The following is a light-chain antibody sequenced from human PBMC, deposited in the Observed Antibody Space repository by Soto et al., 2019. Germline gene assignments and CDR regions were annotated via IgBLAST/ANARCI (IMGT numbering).Light chain of an antibody. CDR1: QDISNY. J-gene: IGKJ5*01. CDR2: DAS. CDR3: QHYHNLPIT. Sequence: DVQSAPSTSSLFSSLGDRVTITFQASQDISNYLNWYQQKPGKAPKLLIYDASNLETGVPSRFSGSGSGTDFTFTISSLQPEDIATYYCQHYHNLPITFGQGTQLEIK. V-gene: IGKV1-33*01.